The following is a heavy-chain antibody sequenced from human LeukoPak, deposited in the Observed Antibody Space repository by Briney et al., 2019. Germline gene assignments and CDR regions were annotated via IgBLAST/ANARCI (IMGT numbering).Heavy chain of an antibody. CDR2: IYYTGST. CDR1: GGSTSTYY. J-gene: IGHJ3*02. CDR3: ARAGSLPRDDAFDI. V-gene: IGHV4-59*01. D-gene: IGHD1-26*01. Sequence: SETLSLTCTVSGGSTSTYYWTWIRQPPGKGLERIGFIYYTGSTTYNPSLKSRVTISLATSRNQFSLKLSSVTAADTAVYYCARAGSLPRDDAFDIWGQGTRVTVSS.